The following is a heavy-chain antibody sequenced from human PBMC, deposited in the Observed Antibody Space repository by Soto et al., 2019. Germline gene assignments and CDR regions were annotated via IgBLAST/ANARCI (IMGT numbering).Heavy chain of an antibody. CDR3: ARAGVCSTHSCSYAFDI. D-gene: IGHD2-2*01. CDR1: GYTFTNYA. V-gene: IGHV1-3*01. J-gene: IGHJ3*02. Sequence: QVQLVQSGAEVKKPGASVKVSCKASGYTFTNYAMHWVRQAPGQRPEWMGWINAGNGNTKFSQRFQGRVTITRETSANISYMELSSMTSEDTAVHCWARAGVCSTHSCSYAFDIWGQRPRVIVSS. CDR2: INAGNGNT.